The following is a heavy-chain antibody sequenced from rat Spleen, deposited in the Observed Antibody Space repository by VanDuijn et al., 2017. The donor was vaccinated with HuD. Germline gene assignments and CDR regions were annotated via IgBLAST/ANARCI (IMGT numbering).Heavy chain of an antibody. CDR2: ITNTGGST. Sequence: EVQLVESDGGLVQPGRSLKLSCAASGFTFSDYYMAWVRQAPTKGLEWVASITNTGGSTYYPDSVKGRFTISRDNAKSTLYLQMNSLRSEDTATYYCTREDTTGIPTDYWYFDFWGPGTMVTVSS. CDR3: TREDTTGIPTDYWYFDF. J-gene: IGHJ1*01. CDR1: GFTFSDYY. V-gene: IGHV5-20*01. D-gene: IGHD1-9*01.